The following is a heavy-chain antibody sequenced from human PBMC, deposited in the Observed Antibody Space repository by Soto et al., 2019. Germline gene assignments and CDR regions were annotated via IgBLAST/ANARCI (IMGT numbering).Heavy chain of an antibody. V-gene: IGHV3-73*01. J-gene: IGHJ6*02. CDR3: TSVPPDFHGGYYDSSGYYYDYYYYGMDV. CDR2: IRSKANSYAT. D-gene: IGHD3-22*01. Sequence: GGSLRLSCAASGFTFSGSAMHWVRQASGKGLEWVGRIRSKANSYATAYAASVKGRFTISRDDSKNTAYLQMNSLKTEDTAVYYCTSVPPDFHGGYYDSSGYYYDYYYYGMDVWGQGTTVTVSS. CDR1: GFTFSGSA.